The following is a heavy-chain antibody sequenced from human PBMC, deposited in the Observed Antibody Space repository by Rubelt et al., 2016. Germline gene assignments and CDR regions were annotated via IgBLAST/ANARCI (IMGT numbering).Heavy chain of an antibody. Sequence: QVQLQESGPGLVKPSETLSLTCTVSGGSISSYYWSWIRQPPGKGPEWIGYIHYSGSTNYNPSLKSRVTILVDTSKNQFSLKLSSVTAADTAVYYCARRGVSGYVDSWGQGTLVTVSS. D-gene: IGHD3-10*01. CDR3: ARRGVSGYVDS. J-gene: IGHJ4*02. CDR1: GGSISSYY. V-gene: IGHV4-59*08. CDR2: IHYSGST.